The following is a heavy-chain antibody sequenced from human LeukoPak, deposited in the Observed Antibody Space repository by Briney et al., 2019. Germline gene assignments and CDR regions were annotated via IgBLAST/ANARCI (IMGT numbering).Heavy chain of an antibody. D-gene: IGHD2-2*01. CDR2: INPSGGST. Sequence: EASVKVSCKTSGYTFTSYDINWVRQAPGQGLEWMGIINPSGGSTSYAQKFQGRVTMTRDTSTSTVYMELSSLRSEDTAVYYCARDYCSSTSCPTVYDYWGQGTLVTVSS. J-gene: IGHJ4*02. CDR1: GYTFTSYD. V-gene: IGHV1-46*01. CDR3: ARDYCSSTSCPTVYDY.